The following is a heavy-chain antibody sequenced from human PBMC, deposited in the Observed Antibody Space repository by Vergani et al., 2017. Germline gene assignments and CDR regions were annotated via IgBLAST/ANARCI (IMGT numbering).Heavy chain of an antibody. CDR3: ARGYSFSGSYRRGY. Sequence: QVQLQESGPGVVKPSQTLSLTCAVSGGSISSGDHCWTWIRQRPGKGLEWVGYIFYSGTTYDNPSLRSRLTISVDTSQNQFFLKLRSVTAADTAVYYCARGYSFSGSYRRGYGGQRTLVTVSS. D-gene: IGHD1-26*01. V-gene: IGHV4-31*11. CDR2: IFYSGTT. J-gene: IGHJ4*02. CDR1: GGSISSGDHC.